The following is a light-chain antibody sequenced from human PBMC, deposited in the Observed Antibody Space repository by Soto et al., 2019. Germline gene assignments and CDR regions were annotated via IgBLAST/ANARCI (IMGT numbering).Light chain of an antibody. J-gene: IGKJ3*01. CDR1: QSVSSD. Sequence: EIVLTQSPATLSLSPGERATLSCRASQSVSSDLAWYQQKPGQAPRLLIYDASNSDTGIPARFSGSGSGTDFTLTIISLDPEDFAVFYCQQRSNLLFTFGPGTKVEIK. V-gene: IGKV3-11*01. CDR3: QQRSNLLFT. CDR2: DAS.